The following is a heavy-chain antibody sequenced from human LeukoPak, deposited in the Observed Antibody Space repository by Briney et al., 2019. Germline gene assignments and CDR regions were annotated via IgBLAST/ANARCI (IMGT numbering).Heavy chain of an antibody. J-gene: IGHJ6*02. CDR1: GYTLTELS. Sequence: KVSCKVSGYTLTELSMHWVRQAPGKGLEWMGGFDPEDGETIYAQRFQGRVTMTEDTSTDTAYMELSSLRSEDTAVYYCATDPTLYSSSWAVMDVWGQGTTVTVSS. V-gene: IGHV1-24*01. CDR2: FDPEDGET. D-gene: IGHD6-13*01. CDR3: ATDPTLYSSSWAVMDV.